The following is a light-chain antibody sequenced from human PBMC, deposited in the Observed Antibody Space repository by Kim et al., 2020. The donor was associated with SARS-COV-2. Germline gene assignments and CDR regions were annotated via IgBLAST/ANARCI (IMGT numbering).Light chain of an antibody. V-gene: IGKV3-15*01. CDR1: QSITNQ. CDR3: QQYQSWPIT. J-gene: IGKJ5*01. Sequence: VSPGERATLSCRASQSITNQLAWFQQKPGQSPWLLIYDASTRATGVPARFSGSGSGTEFTLTISSLQSEDFAVYYCQQYQSWPITFGQGTRLEIK. CDR2: DAS.